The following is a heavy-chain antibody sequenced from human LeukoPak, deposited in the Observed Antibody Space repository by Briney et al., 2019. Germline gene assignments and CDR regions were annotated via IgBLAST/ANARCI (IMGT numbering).Heavy chain of an antibody. D-gene: IGHD4-23*01. CDR3: ARGRDYGGNDHNWFDP. CDR2: IIPIFGTA. Sequence: SVKVSCKASGGTFSSYAISWVRQAPGQGLEWMGRIIPIFGTANYAQKFQGRVTVTTDESTSTAYMELSSLRSEDTAVYYCARGRDYGGNDHNWFDPWGQGTLVTVSS. CDR1: GGTFSSYA. V-gene: IGHV1-69*05. J-gene: IGHJ5*02.